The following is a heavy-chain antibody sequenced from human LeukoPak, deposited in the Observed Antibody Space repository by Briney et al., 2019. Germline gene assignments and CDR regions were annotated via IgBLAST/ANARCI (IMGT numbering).Heavy chain of an antibody. CDR3: ATRSATPMIAAGSEGAFDI. CDR2: IKQDGSEK. J-gene: IGHJ3*02. Sequence: GGSLRLSCAASGITFSNYWWSWVRQAPGKGLEWLANIKQDGSEKYYVDSVKGRFTISRDNAKHSLYLQMNSLRAEDTAVYYCATRSATPMIAAGSEGAFDIWGQGTMVTASS. D-gene: IGHD3-22*01. V-gene: IGHV3-7*01. CDR1: GITFSNYW.